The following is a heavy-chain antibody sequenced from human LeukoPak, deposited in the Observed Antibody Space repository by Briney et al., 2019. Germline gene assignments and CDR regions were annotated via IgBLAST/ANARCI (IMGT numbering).Heavy chain of an antibody. Sequence: PSETLSLTCTVSGGSISSYYWSWIRQPPGKGLEWIGYVYYGGSTNYNPSLKSRVTISVDTSRNQFSLRLSSVTAADTAVYYCARSYCSGGSCYSGWFDPWGQGTLVTVSS. J-gene: IGHJ5*02. CDR1: GGSISSYY. V-gene: IGHV4-59*01. D-gene: IGHD2-15*01. CDR2: VYYGGST. CDR3: ARSYCSGGSCYSGWFDP.